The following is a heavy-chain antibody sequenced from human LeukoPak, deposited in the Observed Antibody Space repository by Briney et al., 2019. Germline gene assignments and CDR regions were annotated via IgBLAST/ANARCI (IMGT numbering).Heavy chain of an antibody. CDR2: IYYSGST. CDR3: ARGMQQLYHFDS. CDR1: GGSISSYY. D-gene: IGHD6-13*01. Sequence: SSETLSLTCAVSGGSISSYYWSWIRQPPGKGLEWIGYIYYSGSTNYNPSLKSRVTISVDTSKNQFSLKLSSVTAADTAVYYCARGMQQLYHFDSWGRGTLVTVSS. V-gene: IGHV4-59*01. J-gene: IGHJ4*02.